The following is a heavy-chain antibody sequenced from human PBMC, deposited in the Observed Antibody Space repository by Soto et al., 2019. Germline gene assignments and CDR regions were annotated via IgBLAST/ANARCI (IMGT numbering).Heavy chain of an antibody. CDR2: IIPIFGTA. CDR1: GGTFSSYA. D-gene: IGHD5-12*01. CDR3: ARGSGYDRAYYDYYGMDV. J-gene: IGHJ6*02. V-gene: IGHV1-69*01. Sequence: QVQLVQSGAEVKKPGSSVKVSCKASGGTFSSYAISWVRQAPGQGLEWMGGIIPIFGTANYAQKFQGRVTITADESTSTAYMELSRLRSEDTGVYYCARGSGYDRAYYDYYGMDVWGQGTTVTFSS.